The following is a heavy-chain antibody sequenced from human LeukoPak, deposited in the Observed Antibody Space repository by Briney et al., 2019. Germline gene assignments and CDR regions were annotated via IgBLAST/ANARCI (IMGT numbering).Heavy chain of an antibody. CDR2: IKQDGSEK. Sequence: GGSLRLSCAASGFTFSSYAMHWVRQAPGKGLEWVANIKQDGSEKYYVDSVKGRFTISRDNAKNSLYLQMNSLRVEDTAVYYCARDKAGWFGEFDYWGQGTLVTVSS. V-gene: IGHV3-7*03. D-gene: IGHD3-10*01. CDR1: GFTFSSYA. J-gene: IGHJ4*02. CDR3: ARDKAGWFGEFDY.